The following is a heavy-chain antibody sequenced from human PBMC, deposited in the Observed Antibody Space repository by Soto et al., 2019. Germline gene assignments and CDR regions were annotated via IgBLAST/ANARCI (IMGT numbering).Heavy chain of an antibody. J-gene: IGHJ6*02. CDR1: GYTFTIYY. Sequence: ASVKVSCKASGYTFTIYYMHGVRQSPGQGLDWMGIINPSGGSTSYAQKFQGRVTMTRDTSTSTVYMELSSLRSEDTAVYYCARDSGYSSPRMDVWGQGTTVTVSS. CDR2: INPSGGST. V-gene: IGHV1-46*01. D-gene: IGHD6-13*01. CDR3: ARDSGYSSPRMDV.